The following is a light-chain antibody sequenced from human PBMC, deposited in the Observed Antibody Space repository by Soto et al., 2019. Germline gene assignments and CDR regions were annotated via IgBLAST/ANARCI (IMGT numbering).Light chain of an antibody. V-gene: IGLV2-11*01. CDR2: DVS. CDR1: SSDVGDYNY. CDR3: CSYAGSYTLL. J-gene: IGLJ2*01. Sequence: QSALTQPRSVSGSPGQSVTISCTGTSSDVGDYNYVSWFQQHPGKAPKLMMSDVSKRPSGVPDRFSGSKSGNTASLTISGLQAEDEADYYCCSYAGSYTLLFGGGTKLTVL.